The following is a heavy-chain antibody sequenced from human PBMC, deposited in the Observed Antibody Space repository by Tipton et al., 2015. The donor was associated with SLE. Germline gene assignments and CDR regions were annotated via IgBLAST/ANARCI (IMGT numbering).Heavy chain of an antibody. CDR1: DGSLRDYY. J-gene: IGHJ4*02. V-gene: IGHV4-34*01. Sequence: TLSLTCTVSDGSLRDYYWSWVRQPPGKGLEWIGQIDHSGNSKYNPSLRSRVTMSVDTSQDQLSLKLISVTAADTAVYYCVRGQSATGEFDSWGQGTQVTVSS. D-gene: IGHD3-16*01. CDR2: IDHSGNS. CDR3: VRGQSATGEFDS.